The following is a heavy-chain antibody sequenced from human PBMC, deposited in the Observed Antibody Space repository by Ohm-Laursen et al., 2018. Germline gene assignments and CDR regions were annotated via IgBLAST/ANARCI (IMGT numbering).Heavy chain of an antibody. CDR2: INAYKNDL. Sequence: SLRLSCSASGFTFSDHGMNWVRQAPGKGLEWLSYINAYKNDLFYADSVKGRFTISRDNAENLLYLQMDRLRDDDTAVYYCARDRDWAIDYWGQGTLVTVSP. V-gene: IGHV3-48*02. D-gene: IGHD3/OR15-3a*01. J-gene: IGHJ4*02. CDR3: ARDRDWAIDY. CDR1: GFTFSDHG.